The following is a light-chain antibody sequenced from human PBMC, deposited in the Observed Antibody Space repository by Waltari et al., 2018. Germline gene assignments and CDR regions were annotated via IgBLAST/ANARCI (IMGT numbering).Light chain of an antibody. CDR1: QSVNDNH. Sequence: EIVLPKSPGTLSLSPGERSTLTCRASQSVNDNHLAGYRQRPGQAPRRVIYGASSRTSGTPVRFSGSGSGTDFTLTINRLEPEDFEVYYCQQYGTSSPTFGQGTKVEVK. V-gene: IGKV3-20*01. J-gene: IGKJ1*01. CDR3: QQYGTSSPT. CDR2: GAS.